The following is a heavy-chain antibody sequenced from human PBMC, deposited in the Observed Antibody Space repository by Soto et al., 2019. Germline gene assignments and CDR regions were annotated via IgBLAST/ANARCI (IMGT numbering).Heavy chain of an antibody. CDR3: AKLTSTSCYAHIGY. J-gene: IGHJ4*02. CDR1: GFTFSSYA. CDR2: ISGSGGST. V-gene: IGHV3-23*01. D-gene: IGHD2-2*01. Sequence: HPGGSLRLSCAASGFTFSSYAMSWVRQAPGKGLEWVSAISGSGGSTYYADSVKGRFTISRDNSKNTLYLQMNSLRAEDTAVYYCAKLTSTSCYAHIGYWGQGTLVTVSS.